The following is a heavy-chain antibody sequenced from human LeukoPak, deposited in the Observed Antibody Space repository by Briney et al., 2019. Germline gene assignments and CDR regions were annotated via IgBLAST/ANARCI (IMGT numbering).Heavy chain of an antibody. CDR3: ARDVHYYDSSGYRAFDI. V-gene: IGHV1-18*01. J-gene: IGHJ3*02. Sequence: GASVKFSCKASGYTLTSYGISWVRKAPGQGLEWMGWISAYNGNTNYAQKLQGRVTMTTDTSTSTAYMELRSLRSDDTAVYYCARDVHYYDSSGYRAFDIWGQGTMVTVSS. D-gene: IGHD3-22*01. CDR2: ISAYNGNT. CDR1: GYTLTSYG.